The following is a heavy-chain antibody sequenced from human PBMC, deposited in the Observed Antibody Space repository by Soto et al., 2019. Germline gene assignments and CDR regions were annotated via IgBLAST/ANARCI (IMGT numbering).Heavy chain of an antibody. CDR1: GFTFSSYG. V-gene: IGHV3-33*01. J-gene: IGHJ4*02. D-gene: IGHD3-9*01. CDR2: IWCDGSNK. CDR3: ARASEYYDTLTGLRSPFGY. Sequence: QVQLVESGGGVVQPGRSLRLSCAASGFTFSSYGMHWVRQAPGKGLEWVAVIWCDGSNKYYADSVKGRFTISRDNSKNTLYLQMNGRRAEDTAVYYCARASEYYDTLTGLRSPFGYWGQGTLVTVSA.